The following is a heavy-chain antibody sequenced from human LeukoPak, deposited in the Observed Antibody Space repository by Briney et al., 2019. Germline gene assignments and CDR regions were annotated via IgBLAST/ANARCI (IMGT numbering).Heavy chain of an antibody. CDR3: AIVGGGAFDI. J-gene: IGHJ3*02. CDR1: GFTFSSYG. Sequence: GGSLRLSCAASGFTFSSYGMHWVRQAPGKGLEWVAVISYDESNKYYADSVKGRFTTSRDNAKNSLYLQMNSLRAEDTALYYCAIVGGGAFDIWGQGTMVTVSS. CDR2: ISYDESNK. D-gene: IGHD3-10*01. V-gene: IGHV3-30*03.